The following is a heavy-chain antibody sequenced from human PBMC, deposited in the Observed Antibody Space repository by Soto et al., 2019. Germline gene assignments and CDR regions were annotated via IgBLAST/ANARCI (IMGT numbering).Heavy chain of an antibody. CDR1: GYTFTSYD. CDR3: ARGWAPYVLQYYFDY. D-gene: IGHD3-16*01. Sequence: QVQLVQSGAEVKKPGASVKVSCKASGYTFTSYDINWVRQATGQGLEWMGWMNPNSGNTGTAQKFQGRVTMTGNTSIITAYMELSSLSSEVTAVYYCARGWAPYVLQYYFDYLGQGTLVTVSS. J-gene: IGHJ4*02. CDR2: MNPNSGNT. V-gene: IGHV1-8*01.